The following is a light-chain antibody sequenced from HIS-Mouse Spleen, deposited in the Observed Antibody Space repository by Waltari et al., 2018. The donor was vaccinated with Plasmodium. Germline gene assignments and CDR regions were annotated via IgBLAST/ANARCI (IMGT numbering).Light chain of an antibody. CDR1: SSDVGGYNY. V-gene: IGLV2-11*01. J-gene: IGLJ1*01. Sequence: QSALTQPRSVSGSPGQSVTISCTGTSSDVGGYNYVSWYQQHPGKAPKLMIYDVSNRPSGFPCRFPGSKSGNTASLTISGLQAEDEADYYCCSYAGSYTYVFGTGTKVTVL. CDR3: CSYAGSYTYV. CDR2: DVS.